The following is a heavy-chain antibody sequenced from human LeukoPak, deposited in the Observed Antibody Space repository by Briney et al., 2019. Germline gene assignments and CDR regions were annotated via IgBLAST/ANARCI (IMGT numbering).Heavy chain of an antibody. V-gene: IGHV1-69*01. D-gene: IGHD3-22*01. CDR1: GGTFSSYA. CDR3: ARSKYYYDSSGYYSPAFDI. Sequence: ASVKVSCKASGGTFSSYAISWVRQAPGQGLEWMGGIIPIFGTANYAQKFQGRVTITADESTSTAYMELSSLRSEDTAVYYCARSKYYYDSSGYYSPAFDIWGQGTMVTVSS. J-gene: IGHJ3*02. CDR2: IIPIFGTA.